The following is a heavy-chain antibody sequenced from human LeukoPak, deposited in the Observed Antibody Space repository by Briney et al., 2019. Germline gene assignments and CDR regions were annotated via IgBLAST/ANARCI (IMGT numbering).Heavy chain of an antibody. J-gene: IGHJ5*02. Sequence: SETLSLTCTVSGGSISSSSYYWGWIRQHPGKGLEWIGFIYYSGSTYYNPSLKSRVTISVDTSKNQFSLKLSSVTAADTAVYYCARVQDWFDPWGQGTLVTVSS. CDR2: IYYSGST. CDR1: GGSISSSSYY. V-gene: IGHV4-31*03. CDR3: ARVQDWFDP. D-gene: IGHD4-11*01.